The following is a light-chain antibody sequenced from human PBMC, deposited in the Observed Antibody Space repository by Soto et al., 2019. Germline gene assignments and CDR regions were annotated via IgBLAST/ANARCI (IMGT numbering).Light chain of an antibody. J-gene: IGKJ5*01. CDR1: QSVSSS. V-gene: IGKV3-15*01. CDR3: QQYIKWPIT. Sequence: EIVVTQSPATLSVSPGERVTLSCRASQSVSSSLAWYQQRPGQAPRLLIYDTSTRAAGISARFSGSGSGTEFTLTVSSLQSEDFAVYYCQQYIKWPITFGQGTRLEIK. CDR2: DTS.